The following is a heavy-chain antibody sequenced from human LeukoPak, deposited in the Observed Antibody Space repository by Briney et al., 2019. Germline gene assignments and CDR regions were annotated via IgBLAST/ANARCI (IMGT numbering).Heavy chain of an antibody. CDR2: ISAYDGNK. V-gene: IGHV1-18*01. Sequence: ASVKVSCKASGYTFSSYDISWVRQAPGPGLEWMGWISAYDGNKNYAQKLQGRVTLTTDTSTSTAYLELRSLRSDDTAVYYCASDRAYGYSTVWDFDYWGQGTLVTVSS. J-gene: IGHJ4*02. CDR3: ASDRAYGYSTVWDFDY. D-gene: IGHD6-19*01. CDR1: GYTFSSYD.